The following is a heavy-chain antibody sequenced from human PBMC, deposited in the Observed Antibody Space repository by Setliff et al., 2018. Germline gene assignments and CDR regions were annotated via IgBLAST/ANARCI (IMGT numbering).Heavy chain of an antibody. CDR3: ARSPANGGHDAFDI. V-gene: IGHV3-21*03. CDR1: GFTFSSYS. Sequence: SLILSCAASGFTFSSYSMHWVRQTPGKGLEWVSSISPDSYYIYYADSIKGRFTISRDNAKSSLYLQMNSLRAEDTAVFYCARSPANGGHDAFDIWGQGTMVTVSS. D-gene: IGHD6-25*01. J-gene: IGHJ3*02. CDR2: ISPDSYYI.